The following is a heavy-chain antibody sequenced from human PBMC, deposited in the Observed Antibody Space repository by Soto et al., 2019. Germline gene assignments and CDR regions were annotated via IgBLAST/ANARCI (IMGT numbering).Heavy chain of an antibody. CDR2: IKQDGSEK. J-gene: IGHJ4*02. CDR1: GFTFSSYW. CDR3: ARYSGSYAILD. Sequence: GGSLRLSCAASGFTFSSYWMSWVRQAPGKGLEWVANIKQDGSEKYYVDSVKGRSTVSRDNAKNSLSLEVNSLRGEDTAFYYCARYSGSYAILDWGQGTLVTVST. D-gene: IGHD1-26*01. V-gene: IGHV3-7*01.